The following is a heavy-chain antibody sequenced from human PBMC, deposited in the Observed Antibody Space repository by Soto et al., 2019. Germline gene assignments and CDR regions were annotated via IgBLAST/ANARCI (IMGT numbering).Heavy chain of an antibody. CDR3: AREKYYDILTGSDDASDI. Sequence: SETLSLTCTVSGGSISSGDYYWSWIRQPPGKGLEWIGYIYYSGSTYYNPSLKSRVTISVDTSKNQFSLKLSSVTAADTAVYYCAREKYYDILTGSDDASDIWGQGTMVTVSS. CDR2: IYYSGST. D-gene: IGHD3-9*01. J-gene: IGHJ3*02. CDR1: GGSISSGDYY. V-gene: IGHV4-30-4*01.